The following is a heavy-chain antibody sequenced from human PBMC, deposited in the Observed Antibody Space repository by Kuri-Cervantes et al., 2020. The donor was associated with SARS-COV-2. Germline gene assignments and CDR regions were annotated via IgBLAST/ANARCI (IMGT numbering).Heavy chain of an antibody. CDR3: ARDDHDWGEGGAFDI. J-gene: IGHJ3*02. V-gene: IGHV4-39*02. Sequence: GSLRLSCTVSGGSISSSSYYWGWIRQPPGKGLEWIGSIYYSGSAYYNPSLKSRVTISVDTSKNQFSLKLSSVTAADTAVYYCARDDHDWGEGGAFDIWGQGTMVTVSS. D-gene: IGHD7-27*01. CDR1: GGSISSSSYY. CDR2: IYYSGSA.